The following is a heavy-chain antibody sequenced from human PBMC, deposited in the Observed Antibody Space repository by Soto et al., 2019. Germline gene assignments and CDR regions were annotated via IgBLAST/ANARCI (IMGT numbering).Heavy chain of an antibody. CDR3: ARDKFTIFGVEDAFDI. D-gene: IGHD3-3*01. CDR2: IYSGGST. J-gene: IGHJ3*02. CDR1: GFTVSSNY. V-gene: IGHV3-53*01. Sequence: GGSLRLSCAASGFTVSSNYMSWVRQAPGKGLEWVSVIYSGGSTYYADSVKGRFTISRDNSKNTLYLQMNSLRAEDTAVYYCARDKFTIFGVEDAFDISGPATMVT.